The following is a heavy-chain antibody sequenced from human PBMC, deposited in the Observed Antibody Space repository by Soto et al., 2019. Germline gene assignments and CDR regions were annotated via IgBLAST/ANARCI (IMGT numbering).Heavy chain of an antibody. CDR3: TSDRYPRFYHGSGSYPYD. Sequence: GGSLRLSCAASGFTFSSFWMSWVRQAPGKGLEWVANIKTDGSETHYVDSVKGRFTISRDNPKTSLFLQMNSLRVEDTAVYFCTSDRYPRFYHGSGSYPYDWGQGTPVTVSS. CDR2: IKTDGSET. D-gene: IGHD3-10*01. CDR1: GFTFSSFW. V-gene: IGHV3-7*03. J-gene: IGHJ4*02.